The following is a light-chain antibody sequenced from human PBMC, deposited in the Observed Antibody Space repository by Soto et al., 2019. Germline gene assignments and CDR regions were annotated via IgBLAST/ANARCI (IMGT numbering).Light chain of an antibody. Sequence: DIQLTQSHSTLSASVGERVTLTCRASQSISSWLAWYQQKPGKAPKLLIYKASSLESGVPSRFSGSGSGTEFTLTISSLQPDDFATYYCQQYKSYSRTFGQGTKVDIK. CDR2: KAS. V-gene: IGKV1-5*03. CDR1: QSISSW. CDR3: QQYKSYSRT. J-gene: IGKJ1*01.